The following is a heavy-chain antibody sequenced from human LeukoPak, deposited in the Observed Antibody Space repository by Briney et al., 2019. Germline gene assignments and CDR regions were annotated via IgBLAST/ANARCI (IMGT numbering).Heavy chain of an antibody. Sequence: ASVKVSCKASGYTFTSYGISWVRQAPGQGLEWMGWISAYNGNTNYAQSLQGRVNMTTDAPTSTAYMELRSLRSDDTAMYFCARVQASTWYQSYADYWGQGTLVTVSS. CDR3: ARVQASTWYQSYADY. CDR2: ISAYNGNT. CDR1: GYTFTSYG. J-gene: IGHJ4*02. V-gene: IGHV1-18*01. D-gene: IGHD6-13*01.